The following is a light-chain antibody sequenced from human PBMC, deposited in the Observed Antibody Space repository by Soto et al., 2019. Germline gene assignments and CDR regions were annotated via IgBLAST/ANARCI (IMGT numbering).Light chain of an antibody. Sequence: EIVLTQSPGTLSLSPGERATLSCRASQSVSRNYLAWYQQRPGQAPRLLIYDAFNRATGIPDRFSGRGSGTDFTLTISRLEPEDFALYYCHQRQSWPRTFGQGTKVDIK. CDR3: HQRQSWPRT. V-gene: IGKV3D-20*02. CDR2: DAF. CDR1: QSVSRNY. J-gene: IGKJ1*01.